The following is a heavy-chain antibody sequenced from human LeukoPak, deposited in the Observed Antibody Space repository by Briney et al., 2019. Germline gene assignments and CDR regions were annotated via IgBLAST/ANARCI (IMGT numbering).Heavy chain of an antibody. CDR3: AREEWYYFDY. Sequence: GGSLRLSCVASGFTFNTYAIHWVRQAPGKGLEWVAVISYDGSNKYHEDSVKGRFTISRDNSKNTLYLQMNSLRAEDMAVYYCAREEWYYFDYWGQGTLVTVSS. D-gene: IGHD3-3*01. CDR1: GFTFNTYA. J-gene: IGHJ4*02. V-gene: IGHV3-30-3*01. CDR2: ISYDGSNK.